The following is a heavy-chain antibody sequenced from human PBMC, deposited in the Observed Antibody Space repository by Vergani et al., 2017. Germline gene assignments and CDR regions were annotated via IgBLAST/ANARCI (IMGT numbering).Heavy chain of an antibody. D-gene: IGHD4-11*01. CDR1: GFTFSSYS. CDR3: ARDLGNYVAPYYYYYMDV. CDR2: ISSSSSYI. Sequence: EVQLVESGGGLVKPGGSLRLSCAASGFTFSSYSMNWVRQAPGKGLEWVSSISSSSSYIYYADSVKGRFTISRDNAKNSLYLQMNSLRAEDTAVYYCARDLGNYVAPYYYYYMDVWGKGTTVTVSS. J-gene: IGHJ6*03. V-gene: IGHV3-21*01.